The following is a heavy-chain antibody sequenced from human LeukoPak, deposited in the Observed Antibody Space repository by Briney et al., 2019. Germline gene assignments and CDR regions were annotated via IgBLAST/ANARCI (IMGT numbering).Heavy chain of an antibody. J-gene: IGHJ4*02. CDR3: ASMDLRDGDY. CDR1: GGTFSSYA. V-gene: IGHV1-69*04. CDR2: IIPILGIA. Sequence: SVKVSCKASGGTFSSYAISWVRQAPGQGLEWMGRIIPILGIANYAQKFQGRVTITADKSTSTAYMELSSLRSADTAVYYCASMDLRDGDYWGQGTLVTVSS. D-gene: IGHD5-24*01.